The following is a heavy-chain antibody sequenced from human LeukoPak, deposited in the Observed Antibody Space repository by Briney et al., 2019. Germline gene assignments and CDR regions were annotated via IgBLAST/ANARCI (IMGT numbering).Heavy chain of an antibody. CDR2: IYHSGST. Sequence: SQTLSLTRAVSGGSISSGGYSWSWIRQPPGKGLEWIGYIYHSGSTYYNPSLKSRVTISVDRSKNQFSLKLSSVTAADTAVYYCARSHYYDSSGSHNNWFDPWGQGTLVTVSS. CDR3: ARSHYYDSSGSHNNWFDP. D-gene: IGHD3-22*01. J-gene: IGHJ5*02. CDR1: GGSISSGGYS. V-gene: IGHV4-30-2*01.